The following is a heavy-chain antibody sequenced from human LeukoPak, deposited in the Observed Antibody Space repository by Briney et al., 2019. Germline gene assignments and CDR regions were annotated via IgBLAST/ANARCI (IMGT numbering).Heavy chain of an antibody. Sequence: SETLSLTCTVYGGSISSHYWSWIRQPPGKGLEWIGYIYYSGSTNYNPSLKSRVTISVDTSKNQFSLKPSSVTAADTAVYYCARGGLRSAYFDYWGQGTLVTVSS. D-gene: IGHD4-17*01. J-gene: IGHJ4*02. CDR1: GGSISSHY. CDR3: ARGGLRSAYFDY. V-gene: IGHV4-59*11. CDR2: IYYSGST.